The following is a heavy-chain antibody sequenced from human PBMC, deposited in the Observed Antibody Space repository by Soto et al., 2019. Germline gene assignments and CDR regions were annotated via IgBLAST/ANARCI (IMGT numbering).Heavy chain of an antibody. J-gene: IGHJ2*01. V-gene: IGHV1-46*01. D-gene: IGHD2-21*02. Sequence: QVQLVQSGAEVKKPGASVKISCRASGFPFSSYYMHWVRQAPGQGLEWVAMISPRATTTFYAQNFQGRVTVTRDTSTSTLFMEVGSLRSDDTAIYYCARGQAPDFYWYFDVWGRGTLVKVSS. CDR1: GFPFSSYY. CDR2: ISPRATTT. CDR3: ARGQAPDFYWYFDV.